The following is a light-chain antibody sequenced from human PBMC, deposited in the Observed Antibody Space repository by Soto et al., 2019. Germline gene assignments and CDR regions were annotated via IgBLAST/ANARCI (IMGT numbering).Light chain of an antibody. J-gene: IGKJ5*01. CDR3: QQYNTWPAEIT. CDR2: GAS. Sequence: EIVLTQSPATLSVSPGERATLSCRASESVSSKLVWYQKKPGQAPRLLIYGASSRATGIPARFSGSGSGTEFTLTISSLQSEDSAVYYCQQYNTWPAEITFGQGTRLEIK. V-gene: IGKV3D-15*01. CDR1: ESVSSK.